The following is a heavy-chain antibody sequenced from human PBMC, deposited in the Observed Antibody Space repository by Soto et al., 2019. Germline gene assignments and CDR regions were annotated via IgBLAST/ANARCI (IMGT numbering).Heavy chain of an antibody. D-gene: IGHD2-15*01. Sequence: GESLKISCKGSGYSFTSYWISWVRQMPGKGLEWMGRIDPSDSYTNYSPSFQGHVTISADKSISTAYLQWSSLKASDTAMYYCARHTSYCSGGSCYSGYYYYGMDVWGQGTTVTV. CDR2: IDPSDSYT. J-gene: IGHJ6*02. V-gene: IGHV5-10-1*01. CDR3: ARHTSYCSGGSCYSGYYYYGMDV. CDR1: GYSFTSYW.